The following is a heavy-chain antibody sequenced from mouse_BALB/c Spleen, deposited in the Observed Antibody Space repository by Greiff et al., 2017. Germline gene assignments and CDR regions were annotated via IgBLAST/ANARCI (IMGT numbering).Heavy chain of an antibody. CDR3: ARGGRYDWYFDV. CDR1: GYSITSGYY. CDR2: ISYDGSN. Sequence: VQLQESGPGLVKPSQSLSLTCSVTGYSITSGYYWNWIRQFPGNKLEWMGYISYDGSNNYNPSLKNRISITRDTSKNQFFLKLNSVTTEDTATYYCARGGRYDWYFDVWGAGTTVTVSS. J-gene: IGHJ1*01. D-gene: IGHD2-14*01. V-gene: IGHV3-6*02.